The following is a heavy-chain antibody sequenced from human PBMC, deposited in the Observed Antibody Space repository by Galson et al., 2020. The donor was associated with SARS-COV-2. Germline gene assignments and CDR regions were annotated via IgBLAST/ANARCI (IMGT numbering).Heavy chain of an antibody. CDR2: IRSSSGTI. Sequence: VGSLRPPCAAPGFTFSSYTMNWVRQAPVKVLELVASIRSSSGTIYYADSVKGRFTISRDNAKNSLYLQLNSLRVEDTAVYYCARERLEYWGHGTLVTVSS. V-gene: IGHV3-48*04. CDR1: GFTFSSYT. CDR3: ARERLEY. D-gene: IGHD1-1*01. J-gene: IGHJ4*01.